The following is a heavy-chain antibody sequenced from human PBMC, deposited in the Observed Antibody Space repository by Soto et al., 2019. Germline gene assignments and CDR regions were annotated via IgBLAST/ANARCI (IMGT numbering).Heavy chain of an antibody. CDR3: AKVFYYYDNSGYYYFNF. V-gene: IGHV3-23*01. Sequence: QAGGSLRLSCAASGFTFSSYAVSWVRQAPGKGPEWISSISGSGSTIYYADSVKGRFTISRDNSKDTLYLQMSSLRAEDTAVYYCAKVFYYYDNSGYYYFNFWGQGTLVTVSS. D-gene: IGHD3-22*01. CDR2: ISGSGSTI. CDR1: GFTFSSYA. J-gene: IGHJ4*02.